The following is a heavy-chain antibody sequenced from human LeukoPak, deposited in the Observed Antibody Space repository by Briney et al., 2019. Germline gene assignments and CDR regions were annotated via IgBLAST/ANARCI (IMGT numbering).Heavy chain of an antibody. Sequence: SVKVSCKASGYTFTGYYMHWVRQAPGQGLEWMGRINPNSGGTNYAQKLQGRVTMTRDTSISTAYMELSRLRSDDTAAYYCAIPHYYDSSGGYGMDVWGQGTTVTVSS. V-gene: IGHV1-2*06. CDR2: INPNSGGT. J-gene: IGHJ6*02. CDR3: AIPHYYDSSGGYGMDV. D-gene: IGHD3-22*01. CDR1: GYTFTGYY.